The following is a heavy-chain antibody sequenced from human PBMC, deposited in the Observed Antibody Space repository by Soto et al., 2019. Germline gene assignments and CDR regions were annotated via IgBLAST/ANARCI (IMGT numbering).Heavy chain of an antibody. D-gene: IGHD2-15*01. Sequence: GGSLRLSCAASGFTFDDYTMHWVRQAPGKGLEWVSLISWDGGSTYYADSVKGRFTISRDNSKNSLYLQMNRLRTEDTALYYCAKDISAGGPDRHSSSWDYCSGGSCYSRGYYYYYGMDVWGQGTTVTVSS. J-gene: IGHJ6*02. CDR1: GFTFDDYT. CDR3: AKDISAGGPDRHSSSWDYCSGGSCYSRGYYYYYGMDV. V-gene: IGHV3-43*01. CDR2: ISWDGGST.